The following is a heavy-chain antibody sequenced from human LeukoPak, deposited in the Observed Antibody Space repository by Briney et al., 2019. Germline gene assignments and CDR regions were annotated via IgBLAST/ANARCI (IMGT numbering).Heavy chain of an antibody. CDR1: GYTFTSYG. CDR2: INPNSGGT. D-gene: IGHD6-19*01. J-gene: IGHJ5*02. V-gene: IGHV1-2*02. CDR3: ARDRRIGIAVAGGVDP. Sequence: GASVKVSCKASGYTFTSYGISWVRQAPGQGLEWMGWINPNSGGTNYAQKFQGRVTMTRDTSINTVYMELSSLRSDDTAVYYCARDRRIGIAVAGGVDPWGQGTLVTVSS.